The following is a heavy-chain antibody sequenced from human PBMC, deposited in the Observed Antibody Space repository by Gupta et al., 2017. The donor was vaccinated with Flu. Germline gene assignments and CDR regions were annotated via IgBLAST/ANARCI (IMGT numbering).Heavy chain of an antibody. Sequence: EVQLVESGGGLVQPGGSLRLSCAASGFTLSNYEMNWVRQAPGKGLEWVSYISNSGNTIYYEESVKGRFTISRDNAKNSLYLQMNSLRVEDTAVYYCATGAARRGVVGADTGYLQNWGQGTLVTVSS. CDR1: GFTLSNYE. CDR2: ISNSGNTI. J-gene: IGHJ1*01. V-gene: IGHV3-48*03. D-gene: IGHD2-15*01. CDR3: ATGAARRGVVGADTGYLQN.